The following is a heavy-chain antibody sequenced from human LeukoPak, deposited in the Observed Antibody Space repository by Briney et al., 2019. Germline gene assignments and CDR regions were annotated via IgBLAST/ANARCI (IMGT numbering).Heavy chain of an antibody. CDR1: GYRFTSYW. CDR3: ARQRSIAVAGYDY. J-gene: IGHJ4*02. CDR2: IYPGDSDT. V-gene: IGHV5-51*01. Sequence: GESLKISCKGSGYRFTSYWIGWVRQMPGKGLEWMGIIYPGDSDTRYSPSFQGQVTISADKSISTAYLQWSSLKASDTAMYYCARQRSIAVAGYDYWGQGTLVTVSS. D-gene: IGHD6-19*01.